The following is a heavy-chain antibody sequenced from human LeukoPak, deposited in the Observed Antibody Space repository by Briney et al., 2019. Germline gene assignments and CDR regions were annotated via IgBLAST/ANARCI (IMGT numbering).Heavy chain of an antibody. CDR2: TKSDGSGT. Sequence: GGSLRLSCAAAGFTFSNDWMHWVRQAPGKGLEWVSRTKSDGSGTNYADSVKGRFTISRDNAQNTLYLQMNNLGVDDTAVYYCARALVTRLGAFDIWGQGTMVIAFS. V-gene: IGHV3-74*01. J-gene: IGHJ3*02. CDR1: GFTFSNDW. CDR3: ARALVTRLGAFDI. D-gene: IGHD1-26*01.